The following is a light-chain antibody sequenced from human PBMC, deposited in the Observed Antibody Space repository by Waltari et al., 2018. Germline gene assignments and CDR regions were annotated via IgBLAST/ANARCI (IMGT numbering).Light chain of an antibody. Sequence: DIVMTQSPLSLPVTPGEPASISCRSSQSLLHSNGYNYLDWYLQKPGQSPQLLIDKASSLQSGVPSTFSGSGSGTDFTLTISSLQPDDFATYYCQQYFSGCTFGQGTNLEIK. CDR3: QQYFSGCT. CDR2: KAS. CDR1: QSLLHSNGYNY. V-gene: IGKV2-28*01. J-gene: IGKJ2*02.